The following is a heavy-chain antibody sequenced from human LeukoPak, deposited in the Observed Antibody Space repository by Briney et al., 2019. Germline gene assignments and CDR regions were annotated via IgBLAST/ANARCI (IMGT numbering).Heavy chain of an antibody. CDR3: ARDGDSSGYYVNFDY. Sequence: PGGSLRLSCAASGFTFSSYWMHWVRQSPGKGLVWVSRINSDGSSTSYADSVKGRVTISRDNAKNTLYLQMNGLRAEDTAVYYCARDGDSSGYYVNFDYWGQGTLVTVSS. CDR1: GFTFSSYW. D-gene: IGHD3-22*01. CDR2: INSDGSST. V-gene: IGHV3-74*01. J-gene: IGHJ4*02.